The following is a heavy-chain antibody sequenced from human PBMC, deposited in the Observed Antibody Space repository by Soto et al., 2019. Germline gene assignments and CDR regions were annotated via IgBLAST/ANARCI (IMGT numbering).Heavy chain of an antibody. CDR2: IYHSGTT. CDR3: ARDRGIAAAGS. J-gene: IGHJ5*02. CDR1: GGSITSTNW. Sequence: QVQLQESGPGLVKPSGTLSLTCAVSGGSITSTNWWSWVRQPPGKGLEWIGEIYHSGTTNYNPSLKSRGPISVDKSKNQCSLKITSVTAADTAVYYCARDRGIAAAGSWGQGILVTVSS. V-gene: IGHV4-4*02. D-gene: IGHD6-13*01.